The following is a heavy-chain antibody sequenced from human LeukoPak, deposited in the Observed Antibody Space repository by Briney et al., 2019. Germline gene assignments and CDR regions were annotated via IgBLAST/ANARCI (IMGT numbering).Heavy chain of an antibody. V-gene: IGHV3-23*01. CDR2: ISGGGVST. CDR1: GFTFSNYA. CDR3: TKGSYYDNSGRAYFDY. J-gene: IGHJ4*02. D-gene: IGHD3-22*01. Sequence: GGSLRLSCAASGFTFSNYAMSWVRQAPGKGLEWVSAISGGGVSTYYADSVKGRFTISRDNSKSTLYLQMNSLRAEDTAVYYCTKGSYYDNSGRAYFDYWGQGTLVTVSS.